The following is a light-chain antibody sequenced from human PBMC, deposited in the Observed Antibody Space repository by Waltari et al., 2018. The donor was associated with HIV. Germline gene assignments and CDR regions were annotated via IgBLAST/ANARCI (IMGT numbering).Light chain of an antibody. V-gene: IGKV2-30*01. J-gene: IGKJ2*01. Sequence: VVMTQSTLSLPVTLVQPAAISFRSSQSLVYRDGSTYLIWFQQRPGQSPRRLIYKVSSRDSGVPDRFSGSGSGTDFTLKISRVEAEDVGVYYCMQGTHWPYTFGQGTKLKIK. CDR2: KVS. CDR1: QSLVYRDGSTY. CDR3: MQGTHWPYT.